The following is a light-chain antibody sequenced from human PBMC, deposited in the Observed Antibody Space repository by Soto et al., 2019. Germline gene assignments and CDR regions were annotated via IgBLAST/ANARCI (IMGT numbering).Light chain of an antibody. CDR1: QRISNY. V-gene: IGKV1-39*01. CDR3: QQSYSTLAYT. J-gene: IGKJ2*01. Sequence: DIQMTQSPSSLSASVGDRVTITCRASQRISNYLNWYQHKPGKAPRLLIYAASSLQSGVPSRFSGSGYGTDFTLTTSSLQPEDFAPYYCQQSYSTLAYTFGQGTKVEIK. CDR2: AAS.